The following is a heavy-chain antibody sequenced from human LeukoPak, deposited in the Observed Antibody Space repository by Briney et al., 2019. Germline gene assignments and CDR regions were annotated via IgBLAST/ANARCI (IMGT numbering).Heavy chain of an antibody. J-gene: IGHJ6*02. CDR3: AKDAYYYGSGKTPGYYYGMDV. CDR1: GFTFSSYA. V-gene: IGHV3-23*01. CDR2: ISGSGGST. D-gene: IGHD3-10*01. Sequence: PGGSLRLSCAASGFTFSSYAMSWVRQAPGKGLEWVSAISGSGGSTYYADSVKGRFTISRDNSKNTLYLQMNSLRAEDTAVYYCAKDAYYYGSGKTPGYYYGMDVWGQGTTVTVSS.